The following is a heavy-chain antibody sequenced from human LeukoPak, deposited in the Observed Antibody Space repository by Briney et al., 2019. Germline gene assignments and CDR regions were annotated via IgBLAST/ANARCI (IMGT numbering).Heavy chain of an antibody. J-gene: IGHJ5*02. CDR1: GFIFNNYG. Sequence: PGGSLRLSCAASGFIFNNYGLIWVRHAPGKGLEWVSSISNDGGGTNYADFVKGRFTISRDNSKNTLFLQMNSLRAEDTALYYCAKGSSGYFVDLWGQGTLVTVSS. CDR2: ISNDGGGT. CDR3: AKGSSGYFVDL. D-gene: IGHD3-22*01. V-gene: IGHV3-23*01.